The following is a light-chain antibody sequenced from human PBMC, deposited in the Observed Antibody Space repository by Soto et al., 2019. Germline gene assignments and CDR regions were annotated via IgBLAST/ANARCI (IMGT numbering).Light chain of an antibody. CDR1: SSNIGAGYD. V-gene: IGLV1-40*01. CDR3: QSYDSSLSGSV. Sequence: QSVLTQPPSVSGAPGQRVTISCTGSSSNIGAGYDVHWYQQLPGTAPKLLIYGNSNLPSGVPDRFSGSKSGTSASLAITGLQAEDEAHYYCQSYDSSLSGSVFGGGTKLTVL. CDR2: GNS. J-gene: IGLJ2*01.